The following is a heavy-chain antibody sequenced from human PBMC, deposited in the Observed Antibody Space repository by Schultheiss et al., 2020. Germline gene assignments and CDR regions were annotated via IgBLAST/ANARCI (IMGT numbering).Heavy chain of an antibody. J-gene: IGHJ5*02. Sequence: GGSLRLSCAASGFTFSSYAMSWVRQAPGKGLEWVSYISSSGSTIYYADSVKGRFTISRDNSKNTLYVQMNSLRVEDTAIYYCAEGRIGFHLWGQGTLVTVSS. D-gene: IGHD2/OR15-2a*01. CDR2: ISSSGSTI. CDR3: AEGRIGFHL. CDR1: GFTFSSYA. V-gene: IGHV3-23*01.